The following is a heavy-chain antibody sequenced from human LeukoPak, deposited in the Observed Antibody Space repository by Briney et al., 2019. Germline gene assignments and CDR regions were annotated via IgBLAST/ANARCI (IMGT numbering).Heavy chain of an antibody. Sequence: SETLSLTCTVSGGSISSSSSYWGWIRQPPGKGLEWIGSIYYSGSTYYSPSLKGRVTISADTSKNQFSLKLSSVTAADTAVYYCARQRGVATIQDYWGQGTLVTVSS. CDR1: GGSISSSSSY. J-gene: IGHJ4*02. D-gene: IGHD5-12*01. CDR2: IYYSGST. CDR3: ARQRGVATIQDY. V-gene: IGHV4-39*01.